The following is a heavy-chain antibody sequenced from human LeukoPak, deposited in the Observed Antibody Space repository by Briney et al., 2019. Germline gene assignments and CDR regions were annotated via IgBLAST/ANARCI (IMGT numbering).Heavy chain of an antibody. CDR2: IYYSGST. Sequence: PSETLSLTCTVSGGSISSSSYYWGWIRQPPGKGLEWIGSIYYSGSTYYNPSLKSRVTISVDTYKNQFSLKLSSVTAADTAVYYCARQDYYDSSGTFDYWGQGTLVTVSS. CDR1: GGSISSSSYY. J-gene: IGHJ4*02. D-gene: IGHD3-22*01. V-gene: IGHV4-39*01. CDR3: ARQDYYDSSGTFDY.